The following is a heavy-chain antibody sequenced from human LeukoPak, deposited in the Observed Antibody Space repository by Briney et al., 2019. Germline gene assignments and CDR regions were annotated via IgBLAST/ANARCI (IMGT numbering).Heavy chain of an antibody. V-gene: IGHV4-59*01. CDR2: IYYSGST. J-gene: IGHJ4*02. CDR3: ARVKFDWLLYFDY. Sequence: SETLSLTCTVSGGSISSYYWSWIRQPPGKGLEWIGYIYYSGSTNYNPSLKSRVTISVDTSKNQFSLKLSSVTAADTAVYYCARVKFDWLLYFDYWGQGTLVTVSS. CDR1: GGSISSYY. D-gene: IGHD3-9*01.